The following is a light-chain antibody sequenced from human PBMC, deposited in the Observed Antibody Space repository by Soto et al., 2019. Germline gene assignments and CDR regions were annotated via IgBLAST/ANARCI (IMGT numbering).Light chain of an antibody. Sequence: DMQMTQSPSSLSASVGDRVTITCRASQSISSYLNWYQQKPGKAPTLLIYAASTLQSGVPSRFSGSGSGTHFTLTISSLQPEDFATYYCQQSYSTSRVTFGGGTKVEIK. CDR2: AAS. V-gene: IGKV1-39*01. J-gene: IGKJ4*01. CDR3: QQSYSTSRVT. CDR1: QSISSY.